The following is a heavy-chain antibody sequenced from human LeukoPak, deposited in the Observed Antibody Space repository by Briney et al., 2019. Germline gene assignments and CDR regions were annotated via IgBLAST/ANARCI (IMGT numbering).Heavy chain of an antibody. CDR2: INHSGST. J-gene: IGHJ4*02. D-gene: IGHD5-12*01. CDR3: ARGHPQYSGYDWSDY. Sequence: SETLSLTCAVYGGSFSGCYWSWIRQPPGKGLEWIGEINHSGSTNYNPSLKSRVTISVDTSKNQFSLKLSSVTAADTAVYYCARGHPQYSGYDWSDYWGQGTLVTVSS. CDR1: GGSFSGCY. V-gene: IGHV4-34*01.